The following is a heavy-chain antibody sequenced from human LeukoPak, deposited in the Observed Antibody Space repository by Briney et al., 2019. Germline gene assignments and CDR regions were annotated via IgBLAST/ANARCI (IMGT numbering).Heavy chain of an antibody. CDR3: ARGFPPRENMDV. J-gene: IGHJ6*03. V-gene: IGHV3-33*01. D-gene: IGHD2/OR15-2a*01. CDR1: GFTFSSYG. CDR2: IWNDGSNT. Sequence: GGSLRLSCAASGFTFSSYGMHWVRQAPGKGLEWVAVIWNDGSNTNYADSVKGRFTISRDNSKNTLYLQMNSLRAEDTAVYYCARGFPPRENMDVWGKGATVTVSS.